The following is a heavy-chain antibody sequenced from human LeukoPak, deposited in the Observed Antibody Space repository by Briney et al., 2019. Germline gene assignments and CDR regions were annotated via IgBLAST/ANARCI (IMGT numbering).Heavy chain of an antibody. CDR3: ARDSGTTGEVKFDP. V-gene: IGHV4-59*12. CDR1: GGSISSYY. CDR2: IYYSGST. Sequence: KTSETLSLTCTVSGGSISSYYWSWIRQPPGKGLEWIGYIYYSGSTYYNPSLKSRVTISVDTSKNQFSLNLISVTAADTAVYYCARDSGTTGEVKFDPWGQGTLVTVSS. D-gene: IGHD3-10*01. J-gene: IGHJ5*02.